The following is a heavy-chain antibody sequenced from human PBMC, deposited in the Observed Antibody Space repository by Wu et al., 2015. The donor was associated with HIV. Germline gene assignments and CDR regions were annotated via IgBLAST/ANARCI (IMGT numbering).Heavy chain of an antibody. J-gene: IGHJ5*01. CDR2: IIPVFGTP. D-gene: IGHD2-21*01. Sequence: QVQLVQSGAAVKKPGSSVKVSCKAFGGTFSNSAISWVRQAPGQGLEWMGGIIPVFGTPKYIQKFQDRVTITSDESTSTSYMELNSLRSEDTAIYYCARSSYCGGDCYSRLDSWGQGTQVTVSS. CDR1: GGTFSNSA. V-gene: IGHV1-69*05. CDR3: ARSSYCGGDCYSRLDS.